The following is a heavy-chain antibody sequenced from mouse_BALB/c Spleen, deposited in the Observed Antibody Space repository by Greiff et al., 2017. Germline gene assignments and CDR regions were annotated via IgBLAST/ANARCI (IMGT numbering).Heavy chain of an antibody. CDR1: GYTFTSYW. J-gene: IGHJ3*01. CDR2: INPSNGRT. Sequence: QVQLQQPGAELVKPGASVKLSCKASGYTFTSYWMHWVKQRPGQGLEWIGEINPSNGRTNYNEKFKSKATLTVDKSSSTAYMQLSSLTSEDSAVYYCARVGSGVSWFAYWGQGTLVTVSA. CDR3: ARVGSGVSWFAY. V-gene: IGHV1S81*02. D-gene: IGHD3-1*01.